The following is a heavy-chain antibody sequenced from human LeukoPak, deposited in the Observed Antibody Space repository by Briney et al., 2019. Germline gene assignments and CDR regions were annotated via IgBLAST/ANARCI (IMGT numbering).Heavy chain of an antibody. Sequence: ASVKVSCKASGYTFTSYGISWVRQAPGQGLEWMRWISAYNGNTNYAQKLQGRVTMTTDTSTSTAYMELRSLRSDDTAVYYCARDLGIVVVTATPYYYYYGMDVWGQGTTVTVSS. J-gene: IGHJ6*02. CDR3: ARDLGIVVVTATPYYYYYGMDV. D-gene: IGHD2-21*02. V-gene: IGHV1-18*01. CDR2: ISAYNGNT. CDR1: GYTFTSYG.